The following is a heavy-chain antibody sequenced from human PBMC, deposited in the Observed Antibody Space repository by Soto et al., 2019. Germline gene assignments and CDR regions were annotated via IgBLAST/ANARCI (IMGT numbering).Heavy chain of an antibody. Sequence: GSLRLSCAASGFTFSSYAMSWVRQAPGKGLEWVSYISGSSSTIYYADSVKGRFTISRDNAKNTLYLQMNSLRAEDTAVYYCARVWIYYYMDVWGKGTTVTVSS. CDR1: GFTFSSYA. J-gene: IGHJ6*03. D-gene: IGHD3-3*01. CDR2: ISGSSSTI. V-gene: IGHV3-48*01. CDR3: ARVWIYYYMDV.